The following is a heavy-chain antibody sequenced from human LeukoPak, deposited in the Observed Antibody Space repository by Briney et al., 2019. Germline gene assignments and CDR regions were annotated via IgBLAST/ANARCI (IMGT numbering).Heavy chain of an antibody. V-gene: IGHV3-7*01. Sequence: GGSLTLSCAASGFSFSAYWMTWVRQAPGAGLEFVANINPVGTATYYADPVKGRFTITRDNDKNLVYLQMNSLRAEDTAVYHCGRFGYVAGVDLWGQGTLVTVSS. CDR3: GRFGYVAGVDL. CDR2: INPVGTAT. J-gene: IGHJ4*02. D-gene: IGHD6-19*01. CDR1: GFSFSAYW.